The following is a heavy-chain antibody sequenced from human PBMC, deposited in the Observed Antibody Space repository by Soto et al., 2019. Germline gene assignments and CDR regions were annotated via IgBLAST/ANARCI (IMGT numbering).Heavy chain of an antibody. CDR3: ARWTTALDY. J-gene: IGHJ4*02. CDR2: IKQDGSAT. Sequence: EVQLVESGGGLVEPGGSLRLSGAASGFSLSNYWLTWVRRAPGKRPEWVANIKQDGSATYYMDSVRGRFTISRDNANNSLFLQMNSLRAEDTALYYCARWTTALDYWGQGALVTVSS. D-gene: IGHD4-17*01. V-gene: IGHV3-7*03. CDR1: GFSLSNYW.